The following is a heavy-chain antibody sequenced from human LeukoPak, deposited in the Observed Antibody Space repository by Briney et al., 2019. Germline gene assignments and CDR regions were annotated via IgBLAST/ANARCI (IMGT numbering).Heavy chain of an antibody. CDR2: IYHSGST. V-gene: IGHV4-30-2*01. CDR1: GGSISSGDYS. D-gene: IGHD2-15*01. CDR3: ARGDAEVGAATRRYSGFDY. J-gene: IGHJ4*02. Sequence: SETLSLTCAVSGGSISSGDYSWSWIRQPPGKGLEWIGYIYHSGSTDYNPSLKSRVTITIDRSKNQFSLKLRSVTAADTALYYCARGDAEVGAATRRYSGFDYWGQGTLVTVSS.